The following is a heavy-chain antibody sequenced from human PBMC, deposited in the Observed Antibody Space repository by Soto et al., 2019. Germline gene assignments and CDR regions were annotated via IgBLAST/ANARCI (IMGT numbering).Heavy chain of an antibody. CDR3: ARDLRFRGFYGMDV. Sequence: QVQLQESGPGLVKPSQTLSLTCTVSGGSISSGGYYWSWIRQHPGKGLEWIGYIYYSGSTYYNPSLKSRVTISVDTSKNQFSLKLSSVTASDTAVYYCARDLRFRGFYGMDVWGQGTTVTVSS. CDR2: IYYSGST. V-gene: IGHV4-31*03. CDR1: GGSISSGGYY. J-gene: IGHJ6*02. D-gene: IGHD3-10*01.